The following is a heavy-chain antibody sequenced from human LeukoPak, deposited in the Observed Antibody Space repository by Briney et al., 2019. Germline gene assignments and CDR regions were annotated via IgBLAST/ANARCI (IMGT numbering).Heavy chain of an antibody. CDR3: ATPRR. CDR1: GGSFSGYY. J-gene: IGHJ4*02. V-gene: IGHV4-34*01. CDR2: INHSGST. Sequence: PSETLSLTCAVYGGSFSGYYWSWIRQPPGKGLEWIGEINHSGSTNYNPSLKSRVTISVDTSKNQFSLKLSSVAAADMAVYYCATPRRWGQGTLVTVSS.